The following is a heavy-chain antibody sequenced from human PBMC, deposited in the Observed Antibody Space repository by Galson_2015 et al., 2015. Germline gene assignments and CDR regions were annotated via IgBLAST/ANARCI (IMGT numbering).Heavy chain of an antibody. Sequence: ETLSLTCTVSGGSISSYYWSWIRQPPGKGLEWIGYIYYSGSTNYNPSLKSRVTISVDTSKNQFSLKLSSVTAADTAVYYCAGMYYDFWSGYSSYFDYWGQGTLVTVSS. J-gene: IGHJ4*02. CDR2: IYYSGST. CDR3: AGMYYDFWSGYSSYFDY. CDR1: GGSISSYY. D-gene: IGHD3-3*01. V-gene: IGHV4-59*01.